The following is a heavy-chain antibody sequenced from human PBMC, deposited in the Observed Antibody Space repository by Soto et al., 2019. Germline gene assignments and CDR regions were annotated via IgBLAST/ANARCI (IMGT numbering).Heavy chain of an antibody. V-gene: IGHV4-59*08. CDR2: ISYSGST. Sequence: SETLSLTCTVSGGSISSDYWSWIRQPPGKGLEWIGYISYSGSTSYNPSLKSRLIISVDTSQNQVSLKLASVTAADTAVYYCLTQGFGPLHGLVDVWGQGTTVTVSS. D-gene: IGHD3-10*01. CDR1: GGSISSDY. J-gene: IGHJ6*02. CDR3: LTQGFGPLHGLVDV.